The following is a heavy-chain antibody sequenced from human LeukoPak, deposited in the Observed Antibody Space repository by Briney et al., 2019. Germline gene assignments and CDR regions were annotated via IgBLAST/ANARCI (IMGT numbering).Heavy chain of an antibody. Sequence: TSDTLSLTCTVSGGSFSSYYWTWIRQPPGKGLEWIGYIDHGGSTNYNPSLRSRVSISSDTSKIQFSLELTSVTAADTAVYYCARQKPPVFFQAYFAPWARETLVTVSS. J-gene: IGHJ4*02. CDR2: IDHGGST. CDR3: ARQKPPVFFQAYFAP. D-gene: IGHD3-3*01. V-gene: IGHV4-59*01. CDR1: GGSFSSYY.